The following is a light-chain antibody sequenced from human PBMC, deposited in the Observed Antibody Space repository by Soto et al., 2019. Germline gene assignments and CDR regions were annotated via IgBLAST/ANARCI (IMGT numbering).Light chain of an antibody. Sequence: DIQMTQSPSSLSACVGDRVTITCRASQDISNYLAWYQQKPGKVPKLLIYAASTLQSGVPSRFSGSGSGTDFTLTISSLQPEDVATYYCQKYNSVPPLTFGGGTKVEIK. V-gene: IGKV1-27*01. CDR1: QDISNY. CDR2: AAS. J-gene: IGKJ4*01. CDR3: QKYNSVPPLT.